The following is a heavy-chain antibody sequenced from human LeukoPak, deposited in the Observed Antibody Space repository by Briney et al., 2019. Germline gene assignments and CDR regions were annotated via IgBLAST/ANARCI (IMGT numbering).Heavy chain of an antibody. CDR3: AKDSSSWYDVFDI. CDR1: GFTFSSYA. D-gene: IGHD6-13*01. CDR2: ISWNSGSI. V-gene: IGHV3-9*01. J-gene: IGHJ3*02. Sequence: PGGSLRLSCAASGFTFSSYAMSWVRQAPGKGLEWVSGISWNSGSIGYADSVKGRFTISRDNAKNSLYLQMNSLRVEDTALYYCAKDSSSWYDVFDIWGQGTMVTVSS.